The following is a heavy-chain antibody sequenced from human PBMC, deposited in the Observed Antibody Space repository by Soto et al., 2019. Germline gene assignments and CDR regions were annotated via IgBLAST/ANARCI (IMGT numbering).Heavy chain of an antibody. CDR1: GFTFSSYW. D-gene: IGHD5-18*01. V-gene: IGHV3-7*01. CDR2: IKQDGSEK. Sequence: GGSLRLSCAASGFTFSSYWMSWVRQAPGKGLEWVANIKQDGSEKYYVDSVKGRFTISRDNAKNSLYLQMNSLRAEDTAVYYCAREATHVVGDGYSYGYVFDYWGQGTLVTVSS. J-gene: IGHJ4*02. CDR3: AREATHVVGDGYSYGYVFDY.